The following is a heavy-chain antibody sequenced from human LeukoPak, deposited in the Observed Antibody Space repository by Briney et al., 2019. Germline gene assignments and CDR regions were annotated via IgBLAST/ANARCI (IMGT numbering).Heavy chain of an antibody. D-gene: IGHD3-9*01. J-gene: IGHJ4*02. CDR1: GFMFSDYY. CDR3: ARDRDYDIFTGYYLAY. Sequence: GGSLRLSCAASGFMFSDYYMSWSRQAPGKGLEWVSYISSSSSYTNYADSVKGRFTISRDNAKNSLYLQMNSLRAEDTAVYYCARDRDYDIFTGYYLAYWGQGTLVTVSS. V-gene: IGHV3-11*06. CDR2: ISSSSSYT.